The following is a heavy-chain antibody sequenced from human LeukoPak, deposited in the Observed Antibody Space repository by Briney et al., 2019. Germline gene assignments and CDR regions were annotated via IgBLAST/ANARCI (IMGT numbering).Heavy chain of an antibody. V-gene: IGHV3-23*01. Sequence: GGSLRLSCAVSGFTFSNYAMSWVRQAPGKGLEWVAAISGSGGSTYYADSVKGRLTVSRDNSKNTLYLQMSNLRAEDTAVYYCARISYCGGDCSLGGYWGQGTLVTVS. J-gene: IGHJ4*02. CDR1: GFTFSNYA. CDR2: ISGSGGST. D-gene: IGHD2-21*02. CDR3: ARISYCGGDCSLGGY.